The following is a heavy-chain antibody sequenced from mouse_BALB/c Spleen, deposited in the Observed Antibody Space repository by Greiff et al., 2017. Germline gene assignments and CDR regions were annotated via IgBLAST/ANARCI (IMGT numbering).Heavy chain of an antibody. CDR1: GYTFTSYT. Sequence: QVQLQQSGAELARPGASVKMSCKASGYTFTSYTMHWVKQRPGQGLEWIGYINPSSGYTNYNQKFKDKATLTVDKSSSTAYMQLKSLTSEDSAVYYCAREELRRYFDYWGQGTTLTVSS. J-gene: IGHJ2*01. CDR2: INPSSGYT. V-gene: IGHV1-4*01. CDR3: AREELRRYFDY. D-gene: IGHD1-1*01.